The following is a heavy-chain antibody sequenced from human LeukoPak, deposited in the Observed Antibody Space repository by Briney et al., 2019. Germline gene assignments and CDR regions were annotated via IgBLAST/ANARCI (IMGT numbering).Heavy chain of an antibody. CDR3: ARRLVGPTREHYFDY. CDR2: IHYSGST. V-gene: IGHV4-59*01. CDR1: GGSISSYY. D-gene: IGHD1-26*01. J-gene: IGHJ4*02. Sequence: PSETLSLTCTVSGGSISSYYWSWIRQPPGKGLEWIGYIHYSGSTIHNPSLKSRVTISVDTSKIQFSLKLSSVTAADTAVYYCARRLVGPTREHYFDYWGQGTLVTVSS.